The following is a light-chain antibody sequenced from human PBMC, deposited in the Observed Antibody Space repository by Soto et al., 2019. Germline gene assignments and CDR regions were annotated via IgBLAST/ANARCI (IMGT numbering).Light chain of an antibody. CDR1: QSVGRN. CDR2: TTS. J-gene: IGKJ4*01. Sequence: EIVMQQSPGTLSLSPGERVTLSCRPSQSVGRNLAWYQQKPGQAPRLLINTTSTRAPGIPARFSGSGSGIEFTLTISSLQSEDVAVYYCQQYNNWPDSFGGGTKVEIK. CDR3: QQYNNWPDS. V-gene: IGKV3-15*01.